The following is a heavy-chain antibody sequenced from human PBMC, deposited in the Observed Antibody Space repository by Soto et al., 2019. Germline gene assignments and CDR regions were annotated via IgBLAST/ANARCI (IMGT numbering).Heavy chain of an antibody. Sequence: GXSVKVSCKASVGTFSSYAISWVRQAPGQGLEWMGGIIPIFGTANYAQKFQGRVTITADKSTSTAYMELSSLRSEDTAVYYCAYYEVRIEARPLYGMDVWGQGTTVTVSS. CDR3: AYYEVRIEARPLYGMDV. CDR2: IIPIFGTA. CDR1: VGTFSSYA. J-gene: IGHJ6*02. V-gene: IGHV1-69*06. D-gene: IGHD6-6*01.